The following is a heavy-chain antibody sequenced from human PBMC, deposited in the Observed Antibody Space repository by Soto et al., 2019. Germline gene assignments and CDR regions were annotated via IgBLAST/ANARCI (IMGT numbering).Heavy chain of an antibody. CDR2: ISGSGGST. CDR1: GFTFSSYA. J-gene: IGHJ4*02. CDR3: AKGLRGFGGAEPY. V-gene: IGHV3-23*01. Sequence: EVQLLESGRGLVQPGGSLRLSCAASGFTFSSYAMSWVRQAPGKGLEWVSAISGSGGSTYYADSVKGRFTISRDNSKNTLYLQMNSLRAEDTAVYYCAKGLRGFGGAEPYWGQGTLVTVSS. D-gene: IGHD3-10*01.